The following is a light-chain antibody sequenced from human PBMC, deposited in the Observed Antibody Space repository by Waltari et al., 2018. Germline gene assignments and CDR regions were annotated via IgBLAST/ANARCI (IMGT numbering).Light chain of an antibody. CDR3: CSCAGVTPYVL. V-gene: IGLV2-23*02. CDR1: RSDVVTDVL. J-gene: IGLJ2*01. CDR2: ELT. Sequence: QSALTQPASVSGSPGQSITISCAGSRSDVVTDVLVSWYQQHPGKAPKLIIYELTKRPSGVPDRFSGSKSGNTASLTISGLQAADEADYYCCSCAGVTPYVLFGGGTKVTVL.